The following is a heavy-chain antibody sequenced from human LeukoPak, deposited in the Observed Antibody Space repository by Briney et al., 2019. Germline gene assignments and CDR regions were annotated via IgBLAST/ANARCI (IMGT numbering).Heavy chain of an antibody. J-gene: IGHJ3*02. CDR2: ISYDGSNK. CDR3: AKDRMVRGVYGAFDI. Sequence: PGRSLRLSCAASGFTFSIYGMHWARQAPGKGLEWVAVISYDGSNKYYADSVKGRFTISRDNSKNTLYLQMNSLRAEDTAVYYCAKDRMVRGVYGAFDIWGQGTMVTVSS. D-gene: IGHD3-10*01. CDR1: GFTFSIYG. V-gene: IGHV3-30*18.